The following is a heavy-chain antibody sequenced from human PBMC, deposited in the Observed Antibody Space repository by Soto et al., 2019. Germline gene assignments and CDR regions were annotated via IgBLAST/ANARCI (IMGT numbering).Heavy chain of an antibody. J-gene: IGHJ4*02. D-gene: IGHD6-13*01. Sequence: GGSLRLSCAASGFTFSNYGMHWVRQALGKGLEWVAVISYDGSNEYYADSVKGRFTISRDNSKNTLYLQMNSLRAEDTAVYYCAKVVHSSTWYRYFDYWGQGTLVTVSS. CDR3: AKVVHSSTWYRYFDY. CDR1: GFTFSNYG. CDR2: ISYDGSNE. V-gene: IGHV3-30*18.